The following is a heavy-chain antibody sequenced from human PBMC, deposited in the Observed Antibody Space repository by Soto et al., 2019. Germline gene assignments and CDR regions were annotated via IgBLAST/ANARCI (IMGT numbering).Heavy chain of an antibody. Sequence: GGSLRLSCAASGFTFSSYSMNWVRQAPGKGLEWVSYISSSSSSIYYTDSVKGRFTISRDNAKNSLYLQMNSLRAEDTAVYYCARRIATGGIGAFDIWGQGTLVTVSS. CDR1: GFTFSSYS. CDR3: ARRIATGGIGAFDI. J-gene: IGHJ3*02. CDR2: ISSSSSSI. D-gene: IGHD6-13*01. V-gene: IGHV3-48*01.